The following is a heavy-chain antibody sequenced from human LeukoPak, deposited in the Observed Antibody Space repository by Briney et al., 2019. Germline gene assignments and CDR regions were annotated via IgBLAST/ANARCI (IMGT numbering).Heavy chain of an antibody. CDR3: ARWVYGSGVFDY. V-gene: IGHV4-34*01. CDR1: GGSLSGYY. J-gene: IGHJ4*02. CDR2: INHSGST. D-gene: IGHD3-10*01. Sequence: PSETLSLTCAVYGGSLSGYYWSWIRQPPGKGLEWIGEINHSGSTNYNPSLKSRVTISVDTSKNQFSLKLSSVTAADTAVYYCARWVYGSGVFDYWGQGTLVTVSS.